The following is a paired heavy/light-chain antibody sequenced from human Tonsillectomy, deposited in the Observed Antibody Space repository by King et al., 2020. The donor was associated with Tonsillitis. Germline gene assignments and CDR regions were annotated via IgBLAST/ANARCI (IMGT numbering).Light chain of an antibody. CDR1: QSISTW. V-gene: IGKV1-5*03. J-gene: IGKJ1*01. Sequence: DIQMTQSPSALSASIGDRVTITCRASQSISTWLAWYQHKPGKAPNLLIYKTFTLESGVPSRFSGSGSGTEFTLTISSLQPDDSATYYCQQYNSPPWTFGQGTKVEIK. CDR3: QQYNSPPWT. CDR2: KTF.
Heavy chain of an antibody. Sequence: EVQLVESGGGLVQPGGSLRVSCAASQFTLSDNGMSWVRQAPGKGLEWISYMSSSGRSIYYADSVQGRFTISRDDAKNSLYLQMNSLTVEDTGVYYCASRRSSTPMDASLHYWGQGTLVTVSS. V-gene: IGHV3-48*03. D-gene: IGHD5-18*01. J-gene: IGHJ4*02. CDR3: ASRRSSTPMDASLHY. CDR1: QFTLSDNG. CDR2: MSSSGRSI.